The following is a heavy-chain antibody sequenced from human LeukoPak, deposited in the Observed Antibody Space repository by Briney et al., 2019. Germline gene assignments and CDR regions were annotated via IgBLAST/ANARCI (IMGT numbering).Heavy chain of an antibody. CDR1: GFSFSNYW. V-gene: IGHV3-7*04. J-gene: IGHJ4*02. CDR3: ARDGHSTGSFDY. D-gene: IGHD3-22*01. CDR2: MKPDGSEK. Sequence: QPGGSLRLSCAASGFSFSNYWIHWVRQAPGKGLERVASMKPDGSEKYYVDSVKGRFTISRDNAKNSLYLQMNSLRAEDTAVYYCARDGHSTGSFDYWGQGTLVTVSS.